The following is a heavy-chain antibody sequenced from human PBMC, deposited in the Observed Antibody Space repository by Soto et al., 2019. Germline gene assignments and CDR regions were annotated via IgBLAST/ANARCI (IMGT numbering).Heavy chain of an antibody. CDR1: GYSFTSYW. Sequence: GESLKISCKGSGYSFTSYWISWVRQMPGKGLEWMGRIDPSDSYTNYSPSFQGHVTISADKSISTAYLQWSSLKASDTAMYYCARHKGILWFGEFSSPMNNWFDPWGQGTLVTVSS. J-gene: IGHJ5*02. D-gene: IGHD3-10*01. CDR2: IDPSDSYT. V-gene: IGHV5-10-1*01. CDR3: ARHKGILWFGEFSSPMNNWFDP.